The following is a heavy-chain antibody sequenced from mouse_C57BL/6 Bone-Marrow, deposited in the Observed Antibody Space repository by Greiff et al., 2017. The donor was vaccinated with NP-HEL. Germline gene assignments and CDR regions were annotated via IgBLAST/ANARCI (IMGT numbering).Heavy chain of an antibody. CDR1: GFSLTSYG. CDR3: ARHVGNYPYYYAMDY. V-gene: IGHV2-6-1*01. CDR2: IWSDGST. J-gene: IGHJ4*01. Sequence: VQRVESGPGLVAPSQSLSITCTVSGFSLTSYGVHWVRQPPGKGLEWLVVIWSDGSTTYNSALKSRLSISKDNSKSQVFLKMNSLQTDDTAMYYCARHVGNYPYYYAMDYWGQGTSVTVSS. D-gene: IGHD2-1*01.